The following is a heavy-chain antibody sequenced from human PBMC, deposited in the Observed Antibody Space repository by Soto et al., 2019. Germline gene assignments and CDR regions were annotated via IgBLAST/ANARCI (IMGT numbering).Heavy chain of an antibody. Sequence: GASVKVSCKASGYTFTSYGISWVRQAPGQGLEWMGWISAYNGNTNCAQKHQGRVTMTTDTSTSTAYMEQRSLRPDDTAVYYCARRWIQLWSAGYFDYWGQGTLVTVSS. D-gene: IGHD5-18*01. CDR3: ARRWIQLWSAGYFDY. J-gene: IGHJ4*02. CDR1: GYTFTSYG. V-gene: IGHV1-18*01. CDR2: ISAYNGNT.